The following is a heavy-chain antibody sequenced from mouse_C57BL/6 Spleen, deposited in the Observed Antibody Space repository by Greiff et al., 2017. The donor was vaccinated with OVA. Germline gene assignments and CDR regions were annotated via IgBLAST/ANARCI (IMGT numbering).Heavy chain of an antibody. CDR2: IWTGGGT. Sequence: QVQLKQSGPGLVAPSQSLSITCTVSGFSLTSYAISWVRQPPGKGLEWLGVIWTGGGTNYNSALKSRLSISKDNSKSQVFLKMNSLQTDDTARYYCARNSHYYGSSHWYFDVWGTGTTVTVSS. CDR1: GFSLTSYA. D-gene: IGHD1-1*01. J-gene: IGHJ1*03. V-gene: IGHV2-9-1*01. CDR3: ARNSHYYGSSHWYFDV.